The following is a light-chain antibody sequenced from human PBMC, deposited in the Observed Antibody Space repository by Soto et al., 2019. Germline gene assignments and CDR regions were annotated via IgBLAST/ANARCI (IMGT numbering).Light chain of an antibody. Sequence: EIVLTQSPATLSVSAGDRVTLSCRASQSVDINLAWYQQKDGQAPRLLVYGASTKATDMPGRFSGRGYGTDFNLTVSSLQPDDFATYYCLQDYNYPWTFGQGTKVDIK. CDR1: QSVDIN. J-gene: IGKJ1*01. CDR3: LQDYNYPWT. CDR2: GAS. V-gene: IGKV3-15*01.